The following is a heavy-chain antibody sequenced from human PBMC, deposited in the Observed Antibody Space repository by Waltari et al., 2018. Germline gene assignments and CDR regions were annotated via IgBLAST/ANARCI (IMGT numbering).Heavy chain of an antibody. D-gene: IGHD6-19*01. CDR2: IDWDDDK. V-gene: IGHV2-70*04. CDR1: GFSLSNSGMR. CDR3: ARIHDSSGSYGCDY. J-gene: IGHJ4*02. Sequence: QVTLKESGPALVKPTQTLTLTCIFPGFSLSNSGMRVTWHRQPPGKALECLARIDWDDDKFYSTSRKTRLTISKDTSKNQVVLTMTNMDPVDTATYYCARIHDSSGSYGCDYWGQGILVTVSS.